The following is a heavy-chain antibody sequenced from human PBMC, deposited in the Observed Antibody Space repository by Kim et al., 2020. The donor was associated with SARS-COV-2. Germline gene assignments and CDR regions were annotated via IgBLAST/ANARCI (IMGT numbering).Heavy chain of an antibody. CDR2: IIPIFGTA. V-gene: IGHV1-69*13. CDR1: GGTFSSYA. CDR3: ASSTGYCSSTSCYKSTDV. D-gene: IGHD2-2*02. Sequence: SVKVSCRASGGTFSSYAISWVRLAPGQGLEWMGGIIPIFGTANYAQKFQGRVTITADESTSTAYMELSSLRSEDTAVYYCASSTGYCSSTSCYKSTDVWGQGTTVTVSS. J-gene: IGHJ6*02.